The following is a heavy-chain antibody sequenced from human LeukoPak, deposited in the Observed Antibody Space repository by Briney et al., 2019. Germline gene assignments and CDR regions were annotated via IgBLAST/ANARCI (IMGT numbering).Heavy chain of an antibody. CDR2: INPNSGGT. CDR1: GYTFTGYY. CDR3: ASRVRGTYYFDY. Sequence: GSVKVSCKASGYTFTGYYMHWVRQAPGQGLEWMGWINPNSGGTNYAQKFQGRVTMTRDTSISTAYMELSRLRSDDTAVCYCASRVRGTYYFDYWGRGTLVTVSS. D-gene: IGHD3-10*01. V-gene: IGHV1-2*02. J-gene: IGHJ4*02.